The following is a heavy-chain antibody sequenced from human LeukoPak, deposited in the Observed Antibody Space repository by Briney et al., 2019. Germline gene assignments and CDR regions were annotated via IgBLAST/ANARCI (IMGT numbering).Heavy chain of an antibody. CDR3: AKSYSGSYYVIDY. D-gene: IGHD1-26*01. CDR2: ISYDGSNK. J-gene: IGHJ4*02. CDR1: GFTFSGYA. Sequence: PGRSLRLSCAASGFTFSGYAIHWVRQAPGKGLEWVALISYDGSNKYYADSVKGRFTISRDNSKNTLYLQMNSLRTEDTAVYYCAKSYSGSYYVIDYWGQGTLVTVPS. V-gene: IGHV3-30-3*02.